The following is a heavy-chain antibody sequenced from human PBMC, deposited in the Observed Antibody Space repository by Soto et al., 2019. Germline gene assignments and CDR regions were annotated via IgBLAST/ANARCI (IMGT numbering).Heavy chain of an antibody. Sequence: GGSLRPSCAASGFTFSSYGMHWVRQAPGKGLEWVAVIWYDGSNKYYADSVKGRFTISRDNSKNTLYLQMNSLRAEDTAVYYCARDQDTAMAHYYFDYWGQGTLVTVSS. CDR1: GFTFSSYG. V-gene: IGHV3-33*01. CDR3: ARDQDTAMAHYYFDY. CDR2: IWYDGSNK. D-gene: IGHD5-18*01. J-gene: IGHJ4*02.